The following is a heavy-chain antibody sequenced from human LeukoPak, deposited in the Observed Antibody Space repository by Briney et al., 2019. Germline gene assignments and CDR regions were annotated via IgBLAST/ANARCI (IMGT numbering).Heavy chain of an antibody. Sequence: PGGSLRPSCAASRFTFTSYVMAWVRQAPGKGLECVSAVSGIGRSTSYADSVKGRFTISREDSKNTLYLQMNILRAEDTAIYYCARVSGNIQIWPQPFGDGMDVWGQGTTVTVSS. D-gene: IGHD3-10*01. CDR2: VSGIGRST. CDR1: RFTFTSYV. V-gene: IGHV3-23*01. J-gene: IGHJ6*02. CDR3: ARVSGNIQIWPQPFGDGMDV.